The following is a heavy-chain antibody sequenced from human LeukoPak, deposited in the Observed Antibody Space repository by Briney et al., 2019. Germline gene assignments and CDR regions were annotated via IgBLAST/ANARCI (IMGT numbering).Heavy chain of an antibody. CDR2: IIPIFGTA. Sequence: KVSCKASGGTFSSYAISWVRQAPGQGLEWMGGIIPIFGTANYAQKFQGRATITTDESTSTAYMELSSLRSEDTAVYYCARGPAAGTQNYYYYMDVWGKGTTVTVSS. CDR3: ARGPAAGTQNYYYYMDV. V-gene: IGHV1-69*05. CDR1: GGTFSSYA. D-gene: IGHD6-13*01. J-gene: IGHJ6*03.